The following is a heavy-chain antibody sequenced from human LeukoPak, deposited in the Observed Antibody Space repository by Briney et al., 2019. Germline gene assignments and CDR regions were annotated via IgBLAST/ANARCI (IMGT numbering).Heavy chain of an antibody. J-gene: IGHJ4*02. CDR2: MNPNSGNT. Sequence: ASVKVSCKASGYTFTSYDINWVRQATGQGLEWMGWMNPNSGNTGYAQKFQGRVTITRDTSASTAYMELSSLRSEDTAVYYCASPSGWYGPFDYWGQGTLVTVSS. D-gene: IGHD6-19*01. CDR1: GYTFTSYD. V-gene: IGHV1-8*03. CDR3: ASPSGWYGPFDY.